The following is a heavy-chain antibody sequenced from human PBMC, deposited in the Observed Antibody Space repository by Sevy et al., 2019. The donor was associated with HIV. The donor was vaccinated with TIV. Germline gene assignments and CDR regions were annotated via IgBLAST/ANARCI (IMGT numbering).Heavy chain of an antibody. J-gene: IGHJ6*02. CDR2: IHYSGST. D-gene: IGHD3-10*01. V-gene: IGHV4-30-4*01. CDR3: ARANYGSGRFLPYYYYYAMDV. Sequence: SETLSLTCTVSGGSISSGDYYWTWIRQPPGKGLEWIEYIHYSGSTSYSPSLRSRVTISADTSKSQFSLRLTSVTAADSAVYYCARANYGSGRFLPYYYYYAMDVWGQGITVTVSS. CDR1: GGSISSGDYY.